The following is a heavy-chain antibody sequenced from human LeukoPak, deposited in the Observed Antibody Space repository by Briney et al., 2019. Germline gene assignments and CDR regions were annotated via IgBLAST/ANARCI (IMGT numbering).Heavy chain of an antibody. CDR2: IYHSGST. D-gene: IGHD3-3*01. V-gene: IGHV4-38-2*01. J-gene: IGHJ3*02. CDR1: GYSISSGYY. Sequence: PSETLSLTCAVSGYSISSGYYWGWIRQSPGKGLEWIGSIYHSGSTYYNPSLKSRVTISLDTSKNQFSLKLSSVTAADTAVYYCARTYYDFWSGYSDAFHIWGQGTMVTVSS. CDR3: ARTYYDFWSGYSDAFHI.